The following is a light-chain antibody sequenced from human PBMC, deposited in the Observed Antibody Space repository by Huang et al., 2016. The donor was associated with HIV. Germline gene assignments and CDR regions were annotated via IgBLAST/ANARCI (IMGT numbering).Light chain of an antibody. CDR3: QQYHIWPKT. Sequence: EIVMTQSPATLSVSPGERATLSCRASQSVSSNLAWYQQKPDQAPRVLISGASTRATGIPARFSGSGSGTEFTLTISSLQSEDIAVYYCQQYHIWPKTFGQGTKVEIK. CDR1: QSVSSN. V-gene: IGKV3-15*01. CDR2: GAS. J-gene: IGKJ1*01.